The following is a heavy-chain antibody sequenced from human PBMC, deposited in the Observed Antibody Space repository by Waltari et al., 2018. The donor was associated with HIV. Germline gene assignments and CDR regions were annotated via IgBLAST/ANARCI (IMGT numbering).Heavy chain of an antibody. D-gene: IGHD3-3*01. Sequence: QLQLQESGPGLMKPSETLSLNCTVSGGSISSSYYWGWIRQSPGKGLVWIGGLYYRGPPFNTPSRKRGVTNSLETPKNKFSRQRGAGTPADPAIYYCAGLGTRFFESPGYYGMDVGGRGTSVTASS. CDR3: AGLGTRFFESPGYYGMDV. V-gene: IGHV4-39*01. CDR1: GGSISSSYY. CDR2: LYYRGPP. J-gene: IGHJ6*02.